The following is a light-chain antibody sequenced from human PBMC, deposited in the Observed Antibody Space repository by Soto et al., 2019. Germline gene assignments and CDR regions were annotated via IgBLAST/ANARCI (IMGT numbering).Light chain of an antibody. J-gene: IGKJ3*01. CDR1: QSVSSSY. CDR2: GAS. CDR3: QQYGSSLRFT. V-gene: IGKV3-20*01. Sequence: EIVLTQSPGTLSLSPGERATLSCRASQSVSSSYLAWYQQKPGQAPRLLIYGASSRATGIPDRFSGSGSGTDFTLTISRLETEDFALYYCQQYGSSLRFTFGPGTKVDIK.